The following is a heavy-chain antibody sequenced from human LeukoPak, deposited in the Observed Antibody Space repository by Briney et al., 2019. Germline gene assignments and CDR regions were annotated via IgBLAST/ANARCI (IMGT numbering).Heavy chain of an antibody. D-gene: IGHD2-21*01. CDR1: GFTFSSYT. V-gene: IGHV3-30*04. CDR2: ISYDGTNK. J-gene: IGHJ6*03. CDR3: ARDVVTYHYYYIDV. Sequence: GGSLRLSCAASGFTFSSYTMHWVRQAPGKWLEWVAVISYDGTNKYYADSVKGRFTISSDNSQNTMYLQMNNLRSDDTAVYYCARDVVTYHYYYIDVWGKGTTVTVSS.